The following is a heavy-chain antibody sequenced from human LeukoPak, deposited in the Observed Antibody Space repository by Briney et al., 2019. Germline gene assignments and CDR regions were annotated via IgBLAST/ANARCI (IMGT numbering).Heavy chain of an antibody. CDR2: ISGRGTTK. D-gene: IGHD3-3*01. J-gene: IGHJ4*01. Sequence: PGGSLRLSCTTSGFIFNNYAMTWVRQVPGKGLEWVASISGRGTTKYYGDSVKGRFTISRDNVTKTMFLQMSNLRGEDSAIYFCARRFCNGARCWGGFDYWGPGTLVTVS. V-gene: IGHV3-23*01. CDR1: GFIFNNYA. CDR3: ARRFCNGARCWGGFDY.